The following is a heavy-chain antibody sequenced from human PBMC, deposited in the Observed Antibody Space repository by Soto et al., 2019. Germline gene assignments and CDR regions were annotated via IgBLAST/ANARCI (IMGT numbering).Heavy chain of an antibody. V-gene: IGHV2-5*02. J-gene: IGHJ4*02. Sequence: QITLKESGPTLVKPTQTLTLTCTFSGFSLSTSSVGVGWIRQPPGTALEWLALISWDDDKRYSPSLTSRLTITKDTAKHEVVLTRTNENPVDTTTYYCAHAASPMTKIDLWYFDYWGGGSMMTVTS. CDR2: ISWDDDK. D-gene: IGHD3-22*01. CDR3: AHAASPMTKIDLWYFDY. CDR1: GFSLSTSSVG.